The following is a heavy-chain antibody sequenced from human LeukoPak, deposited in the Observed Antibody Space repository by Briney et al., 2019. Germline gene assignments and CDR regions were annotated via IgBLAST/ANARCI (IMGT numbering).Heavy chain of an antibody. D-gene: IGHD6-19*01. CDR2: ISAYNGNT. J-gene: IGHJ4*02. CDR3: ARERPRSSGWPIDY. V-gene: IGHV1-18*01. CDR1: GYTFSSYG. Sequence: ASVKVSCKASGYTFSSYGISWVRQAPGQGLEWMGWISAYNGNTNYAQKLQGRVTMTTDTSTSTAYMELRSLRSDDTAVYYCARERPRSSGWPIDYWGQGTLVTVSS.